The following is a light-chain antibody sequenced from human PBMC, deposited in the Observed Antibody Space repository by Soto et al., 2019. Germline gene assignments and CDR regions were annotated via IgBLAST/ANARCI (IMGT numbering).Light chain of an antibody. V-gene: IGLV6-57*01. CDR2: EDN. J-gene: IGLJ3*02. Sequence: NFMLTQPHSVSESPGKTVTISCTRSSGSIGTNYVQWYQQRPGSSPTTVIYEDNQRPSGVPDRFSGSIDSSSNSASLVISGLKTEDEADYYCQSYDGSNHVFGGGTKLTVL. CDR1: SGSIGTNY. CDR3: QSYDGSNHV.